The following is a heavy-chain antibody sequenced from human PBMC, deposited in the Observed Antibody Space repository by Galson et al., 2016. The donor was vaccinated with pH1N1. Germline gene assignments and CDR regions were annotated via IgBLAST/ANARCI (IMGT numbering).Heavy chain of an antibody. CDR3: ARRYFDY. Sequence: ALRLSCAASGFTFSTYWMHWVRQAPGKGLEWVANINQDGSEKYYVDSVKGRFTISRDNAKNSLFLQMNSLRAEDTAVYYCARRYFDYWGQGTLVSVSS. J-gene: IGHJ4*02. CDR1: GFTFSTYW. V-gene: IGHV3-7*03. CDR2: INQDGSEK.